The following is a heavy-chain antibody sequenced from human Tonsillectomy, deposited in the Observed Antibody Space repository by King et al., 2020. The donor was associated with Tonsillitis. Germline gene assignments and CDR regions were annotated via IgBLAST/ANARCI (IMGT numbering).Heavy chain of an antibody. CDR1: GFTCSCYA. J-gene: IGHJ4*02. CDR3: AKDWDDFWSGYYMGY. V-gene: IGHV3-23*01. D-gene: IGHD3-3*01. CDR2: FIGSGGST. Sequence: VQLLESGGGLLQPGGSLRLSCAASGFTCSCYAMSWVRQAPGEGLEWVSAFIGSGGSTFCANSVKGRFTISRDNSKNTVDLQMNSLRAEDTAVYYCAKDWDDFWSGYYMGYWGQGTLVTVSS.